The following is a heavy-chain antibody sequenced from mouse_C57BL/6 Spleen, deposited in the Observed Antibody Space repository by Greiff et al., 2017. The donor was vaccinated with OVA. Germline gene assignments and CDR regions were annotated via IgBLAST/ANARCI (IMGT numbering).Heavy chain of an antibody. CDR3: ARQGELLLRSGYFDV. Sequence: DVKLVESGGGLVKPGGSLKLSCAASGFTFSSYTMSWVRQTPEKRLEWVATISGGGGNTYYPDSVKGRFTISRDNAKNTLYLQMSSLRSEDTALYYCARQGELLLRSGYFDVWGTGTTVTVSS. CDR1: GFTFSSYT. J-gene: IGHJ1*03. D-gene: IGHD1-1*01. CDR2: ISGGGGNT. V-gene: IGHV5-9*01.